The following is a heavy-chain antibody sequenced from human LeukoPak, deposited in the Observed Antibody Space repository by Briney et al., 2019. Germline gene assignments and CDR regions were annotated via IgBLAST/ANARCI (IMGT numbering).Heavy chain of an antibody. Sequence: PSETLSLTCTVSGGSISSYYWSWIRQPPGKGLEWIGYIYYSGSTNCNPSLKSRVTLSVDTSKNQFSLKLSSVTAADTAVYYCARGPGIAAAGPNTDYWGQGTLVTVSS. CDR3: ARGPGIAAAGPNTDY. D-gene: IGHD6-13*01. J-gene: IGHJ4*02. CDR1: GGSISSYY. V-gene: IGHV4-59*01. CDR2: IYYSGST.